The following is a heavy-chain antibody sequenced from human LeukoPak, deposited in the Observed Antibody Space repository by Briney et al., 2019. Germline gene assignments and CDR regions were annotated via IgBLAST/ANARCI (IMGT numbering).Heavy chain of an antibody. CDR3: TREYSSSSDY. J-gene: IGHJ4*02. Sequence: PSETLSLTCTVSGGSISSSSHHWSWVCQPPGKGLEWIGSIYYSGNTYYNPSLKSRVTISVDTSKNQFSLKLTSVTAADTAVYYCTREYSSSSDYWGQGTLVTVSS. CDR1: GGSISSSSHH. D-gene: IGHD6-6*01. CDR2: IYYSGNT. V-gene: IGHV4-39*02.